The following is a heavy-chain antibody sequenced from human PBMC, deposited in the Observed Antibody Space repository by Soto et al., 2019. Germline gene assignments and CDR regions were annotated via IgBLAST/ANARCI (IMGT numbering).Heavy chain of an antibody. CDR1: GGSISSGGYY. J-gene: IGHJ4*02. CDR2: IYYSGST. V-gene: IGHV4-31*03. D-gene: IGHD2-21*02. Sequence: QVQLQESGPGLVKPSQTLSLTCTVSGGSISSGGYYWSWIRQHPGKGLEWIGYIYYSGSTYYNPSLKSRVXXSXNXXKNQFSLKLSSVTAADTAVYYCARVFGDHVRYFDYWGQGPLVTVSS. CDR3: ARVFGDHVRYFDY.